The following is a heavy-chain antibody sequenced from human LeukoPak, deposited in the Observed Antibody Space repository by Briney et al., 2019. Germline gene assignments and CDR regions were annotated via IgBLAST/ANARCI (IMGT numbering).Heavy chain of an antibody. J-gene: IGHJ4*02. V-gene: IGHV4-34*01. CDR2: INHSGST. Sequence: SETLSLTCAVYGGSFSGYYWSWIRQPPGKGLVWIGEINHSGSTNYNPSLKSRVTISVDTSKNQFSLKLRFVTAADTAVYYCAIRGDSSRIDYWGQGTLVTVSS. D-gene: IGHD3-22*01. CDR3: AIRGDSSRIDY. CDR1: GGSFSGYY.